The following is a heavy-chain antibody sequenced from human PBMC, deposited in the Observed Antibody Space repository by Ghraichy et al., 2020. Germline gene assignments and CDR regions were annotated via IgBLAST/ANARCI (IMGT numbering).Heavy chain of an antibody. CDR2: IYHSGST. CDR3: VRAPDSSGPLPVPGAFDI. V-gene: IGHV4-30-2*01. D-gene: IGHD3-22*01. Sequence: SETLSLTCAVSGGSISSGGYSWSWIRQPPGKGLEWIGYIYHSGSTYYNPSLKSRVTISVDRSKNQFSLKLSSVTAADTAVYYCVRAPDSSGPLPVPGAFDIWGQGTMVTVSS. J-gene: IGHJ3*02. CDR1: GGSISSGGYS.